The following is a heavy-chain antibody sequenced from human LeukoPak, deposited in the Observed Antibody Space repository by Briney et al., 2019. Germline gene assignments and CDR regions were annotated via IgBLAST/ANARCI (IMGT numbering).Heavy chain of an antibody. D-gene: IGHD5-24*01. CDR3: ARGGRWHGY. V-gene: IGHV4-61*05. CDR2: IYYSGST. CDR1: GGSISSSRYY. Sequence: PSETLSLTCTVSGGSISSSRYYWGWIRQPPGKGLEWIGYIYYSGSTNYNPSLKSRITISVDTSKNQFSLKLNSVTAADTAVYYCARGGRWHGYWGQGTLVTVSS. J-gene: IGHJ4*02.